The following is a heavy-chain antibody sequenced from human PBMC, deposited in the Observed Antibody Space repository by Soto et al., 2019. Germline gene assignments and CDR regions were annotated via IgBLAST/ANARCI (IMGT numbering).Heavy chain of an antibody. Sequence: QVQLVESGGGVVQPGRSLRLSCAASGFTFSSYGMHWVRQAPGKGLEWVAVISYDGSNKYYADSVKGRFTISRDNSKNTLYLQMNSLRAEDTAVYYCAKEVSGSYHLLYYFDYWGQGTLVTVSS. J-gene: IGHJ4*02. D-gene: IGHD1-26*01. CDR2: ISYDGSNK. V-gene: IGHV3-30*18. CDR3: AKEVSGSYHLLYYFDY. CDR1: GFTFSSYG.